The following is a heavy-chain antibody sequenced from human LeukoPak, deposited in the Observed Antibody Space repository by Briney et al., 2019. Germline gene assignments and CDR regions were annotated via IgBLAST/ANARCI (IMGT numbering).Heavy chain of an antibody. CDR2: IYHSGST. D-gene: IGHD2-15*01. CDR3: AREIYCSGGSCSLDAFDI. V-gene: IGHV4-38-2*02. Sequence: PSETLSLTCTVSGYSISSGYYWGWIRQPPGKGLEWIGSIYHSGSTYYNPSLKSRVTIPVDTSKNQFSLKLSSVTAADTAVYYCAREIYCSGGSCSLDAFDIWGQGTMVTVSS. CDR1: GYSISSGYY. J-gene: IGHJ3*02.